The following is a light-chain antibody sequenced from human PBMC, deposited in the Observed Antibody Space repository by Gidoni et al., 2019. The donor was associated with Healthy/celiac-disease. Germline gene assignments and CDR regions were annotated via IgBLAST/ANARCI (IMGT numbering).Light chain of an antibody. Sequence: LTQPAAVSGSPGQAITISCTGTSSDVGGYNYVSWYQQHPGKAPKLMIYEVSNRPSGVSNRFSGAKSGNTASLTISGLQAEDEADYYCSSYTSSSTLVFGGGPKLTVL. CDR1: SSDVGGYNY. V-gene: IGLV2-14*01. J-gene: IGLJ3*02. CDR3: SSYTSSSTLV. CDR2: EVS.